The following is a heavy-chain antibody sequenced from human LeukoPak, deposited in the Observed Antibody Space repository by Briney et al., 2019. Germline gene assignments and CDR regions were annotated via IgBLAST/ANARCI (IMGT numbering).Heavy chain of an antibody. Sequence: SGPTLVNRTQTLXLTCTFSGFSLSSSGVGVGWIRQPPGKALEWLALIYWDDDKRYSPSLKTRLTITKDTSKNRVVLTMTNMDPVDTGTYYCAHSRHTARVENWGQGTLVTVSS. CDR3: AHSRHTARVEN. V-gene: IGHV2-5*02. J-gene: IGHJ4*02. CDR1: GFSLSSSGVG. CDR2: IYWDDDK. D-gene: IGHD5-18*01.